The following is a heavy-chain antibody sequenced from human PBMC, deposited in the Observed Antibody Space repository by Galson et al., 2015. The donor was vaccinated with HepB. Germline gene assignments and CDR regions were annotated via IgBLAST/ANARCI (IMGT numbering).Heavy chain of an antibody. CDR3: AKVGGDSSGYFPTFVDY. J-gene: IGHJ4*02. V-gene: IGHV3-23*01. CDR2: ISGSGGST. CDR1: GFTFSSYA. Sequence: SLRLSCAASGFTFSSYAMSWVRQAPGKGLEWVSAISGSGGSTYYADSVKGRFTISRDNSKNTLYLQMDSLRAEDTAVYYCAKVGGDSSGYFPTFVDYWGQGALVTVSS. D-gene: IGHD3-22*01.